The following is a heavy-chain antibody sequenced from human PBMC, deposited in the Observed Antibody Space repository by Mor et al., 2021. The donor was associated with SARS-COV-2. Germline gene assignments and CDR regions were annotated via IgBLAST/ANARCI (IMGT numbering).Heavy chain of an antibody. Sequence: STYYNPSLNSRVTISVDTSKNQFSLKLSSVTAADTAVYYCARQVAARPDYWGQGTLVTVSS. V-gene: IGHV4-39*01. J-gene: IGHJ4*02. D-gene: IGHD6-6*01. CDR3: ARQVAARPDY. CDR2: ST.